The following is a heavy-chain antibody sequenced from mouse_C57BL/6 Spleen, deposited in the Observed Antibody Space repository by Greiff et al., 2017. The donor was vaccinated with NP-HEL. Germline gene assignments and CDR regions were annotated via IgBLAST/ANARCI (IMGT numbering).Heavy chain of an antibody. V-gene: IGHV5-9*01. Sequence: VQLKESGGGLVKPGGSLKLSCAASGFTFSSYTMSWVRQTPEKRLEWVATISGGGGNTYYPDSVKGRFTISRDNAKNTLYLQMSSLRSEDTALYYCARRGDGYDYWGQGTTLTVSS. J-gene: IGHJ2*01. CDR2: ISGGGGNT. D-gene: IGHD2-2*01. CDR1: GFTFSSYT. CDR3: ARRGDGYDY.